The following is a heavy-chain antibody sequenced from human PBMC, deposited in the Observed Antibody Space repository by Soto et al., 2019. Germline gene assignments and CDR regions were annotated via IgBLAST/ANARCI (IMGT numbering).Heavy chain of an antibody. D-gene: IGHD6-6*01. CDR1: GGSISSGGYY. CDR3: ASSSYSSSSGWYFDL. Sequence: QVQLQESGPGLVKPSQTLSLTCTVSGGSISSGGYYWSWIRQHPGKGLEWIGYIYYSGSTYYNPSLKSRVTLSVDTSKNQSSLKLSSVTAADTAVYYCASSSYSSSSGWYFDLWGRGTLVTVSS. J-gene: IGHJ2*01. CDR2: IYYSGST. V-gene: IGHV4-31*03.